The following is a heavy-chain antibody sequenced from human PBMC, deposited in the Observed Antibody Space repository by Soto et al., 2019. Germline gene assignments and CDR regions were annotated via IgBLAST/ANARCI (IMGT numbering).Heavy chain of an antibody. Sequence: SDTMALTCTVTGIPNIRTHTFSGLIRQPPGKGLELIGSIFYSGTTYNNPSLNSRVTLSVDTSKNQFSLKLNSVTAADTAVYYCARYYGDYKNYFDYWGQGTLVTVS. J-gene: IGHJ4*02. D-gene: IGHD4-17*01. V-gene: IGHV4-39*01. CDR3: ARYYGDYKNYFDY. CDR1: GIPNIRTHTF. CDR2: IFYSGTT.